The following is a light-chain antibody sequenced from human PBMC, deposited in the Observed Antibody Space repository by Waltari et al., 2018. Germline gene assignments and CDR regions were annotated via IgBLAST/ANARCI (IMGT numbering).Light chain of an antibody. CDR3: QQYGSSPQT. CDR1: PSVSSSY. J-gene: IGKJ2*01. CDR2: GAS. V-gene: IGKV3-20*01. Sequence: IVLPQSPGTLSLSPGERATLPCRASPSVSSSYLAWYQQKPGQAPMLLIYGASSRATSIPDRFSGSGSGTDFTLTISRLEPEDFAVYYCQQYGSSPQTFGQGTKLEIK.